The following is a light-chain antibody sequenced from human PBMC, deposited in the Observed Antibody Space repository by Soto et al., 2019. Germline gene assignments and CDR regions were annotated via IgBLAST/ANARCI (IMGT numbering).Light chain of an antibody. J-gene: IGKJ2*01. CDR3: QNYNSYLYT. CDR2: DAS. Sequence: DIQMTQSPSTLSASVGDRLTITCRASQIISSWLAWYHQTPGKAPKHLIYDASSLDSGVPSRFSDSGPGTEYTSTMPSLQLDDVAACFCQNYNSYLYTFGQGTTVDIK. V-gene: IGKV1-5*01. CDR1: QIISSW.